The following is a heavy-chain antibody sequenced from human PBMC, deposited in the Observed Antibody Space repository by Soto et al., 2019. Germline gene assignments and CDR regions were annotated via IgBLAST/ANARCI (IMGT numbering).Heavy chain of an antibody. V-gene: IGHV3-33*01. CDR3: ARDWNGMDV. D-gene: IGHD3-3*01. CDR1: GFTFSSYG. J-gene: IGHJ6*02. Sequence: QVPLVESGGGVVQPGRSLRLSCAASGFTFSSYGIHWVRQAPGKGLEWVEGIWYEGSNKYYADSVKGRFSISRDNSKNTVHLQMNSLTAEDTAEYHCARDWNGMDVWGQGTTVTVSS. CDR2: IWYEGSNK.